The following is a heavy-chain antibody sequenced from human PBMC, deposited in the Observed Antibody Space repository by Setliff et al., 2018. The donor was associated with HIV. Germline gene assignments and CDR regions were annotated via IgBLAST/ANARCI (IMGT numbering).Heavy chain of an antibody. J-gene: IGHJ4*02. CDR3: AREVPSNTGSYYKQY. V-gene: IGHV3-53*05. Sequence: PGGSLRLSCAVSGFNVGDSYMRWARQSPGKGLEWVSVIYADGNTYYAESVKGRFATSRDVSTTTAHLQLRSLRSDDTAVYFCAREVPSNTGSYYKQYWGQGTLVTVSS. CDR2: IYADGNT. CDR1: GFNVGDSY. D-gene: IGHD3-10*01.